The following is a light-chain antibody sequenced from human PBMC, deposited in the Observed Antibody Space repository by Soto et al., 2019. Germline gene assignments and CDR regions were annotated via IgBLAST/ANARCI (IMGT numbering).Light chain of an antibody. Sequence: EIVLTQSPGTLSLFPGVRATLSCRASQSVNNNYLAWYQQKPGQAPRLLLFGASNRATGISDRFSGSGSGTDFTITISRLEPEDFAVYYCQEYGSKPWTFGQGTEVEVK. J-gene: IGKJ1*01. CDR1: QSVNNNY. CDR3: QEYGSKPWT. CDR2: GAS. V-gene: IGKV3-20*01.